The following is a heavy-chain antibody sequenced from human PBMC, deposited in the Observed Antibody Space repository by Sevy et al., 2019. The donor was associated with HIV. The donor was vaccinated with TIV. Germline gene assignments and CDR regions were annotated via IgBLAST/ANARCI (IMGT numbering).Heavy chain of an antibody. Sequence: ASVKVSCKASGYTFTSYYMHWVRQAPGQGLEWMGIINPSGGSTSYAQKFQGRVTMTRDTSTSTVYMELSSLGSEDTAVYYCARGIGVVSYYYYYYGMDVWGQGTTVTVSS. CDR3: ARGIGVVSYYYYYYGMDV. CDR2: INPSGGST. D-gene: IGHD3-3*01. CDR1: GYTFTSYY. V-gene: IGHV1-46*01. J-gene: IGHJ6*02.